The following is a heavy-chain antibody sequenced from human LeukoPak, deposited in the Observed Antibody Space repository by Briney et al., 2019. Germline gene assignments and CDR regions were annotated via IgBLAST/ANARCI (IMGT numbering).Heavy chain of an antibody. Sequence: GGSLRLSCAASGFTFSSYAMSWVRQAPGKGLEWVAVISYDGSNKYYADSVKGRFTISRDNSKSTLYLQMNSLRAEDTAVYYCARYCSGGSCGAFDIWGQGTMVTVSS. CDR1: GFTFSSYA. J-gene: IGHJ3*02. D-gene: IGHD2-15*01. CDR2: ISYDGSNK. CDR3: ARYCSGGSCGAFDI. V-gene: IGHV3-30*04.